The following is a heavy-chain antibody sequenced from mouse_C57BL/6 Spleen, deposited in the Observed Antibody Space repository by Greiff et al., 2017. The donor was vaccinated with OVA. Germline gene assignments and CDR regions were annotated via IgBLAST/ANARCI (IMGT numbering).Heavy chain of an antibody. CDR1: GYTFTSYW. CDR2: IDPYDSYT. CDR3: ARSRQGDY. V-gene: IGHV1-69*01. J-gene: IGHJ2*01. Sequence: VQLQQPGAELVMPGASVKLSCKASGYTFTSYWMHWVKQRPGQGLEWIGEIDPYDSYTNYNQKFKGKSTLTVDKSSSTAYMQLSSLTSEDSAVYYCARSRQGDYWGQGTTLTVSS.